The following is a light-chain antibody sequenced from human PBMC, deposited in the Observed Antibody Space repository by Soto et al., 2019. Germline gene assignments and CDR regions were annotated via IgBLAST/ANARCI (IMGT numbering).Light chain of an antibody. CDR2: DNN. CDR1: SSNIGNNY. V-gene: IGLV1-51*01. CDR3: GTWDNSLSAVV. J-gene: IGLJ2*01. Sequence: QSVLTQPPSVSAAPGQKVTISCSGSSSNIGNNYVSWYQQLPGTAPKVLIYDNNKRPSGIPDRFSGSKSGTSATLGITGLQTGDEAGYYCGTWDNSLSAVVFGGGTQLTVL.